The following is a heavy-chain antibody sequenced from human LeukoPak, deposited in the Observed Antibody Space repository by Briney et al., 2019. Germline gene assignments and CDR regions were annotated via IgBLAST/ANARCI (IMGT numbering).Heavy chain of an antibody. J-gene: IGHJ4*02. D-gene: IGHD3-22*01. CDR1: GYSFSRYR. CDR3: ARRTYFDTRHFDY. CDR2: ISPGDPEI. V-gene: IGHV5-51*01. Sequence: PGESLKISCKTSGYSFSRYRIAWVRQMPGKGLEWMGIISPGDPEIRYSPSFQGQVTISADKSISTAFLQWSSLKASDTAMYYCARRTYFDTRHFDYWGQGTLVTVSS.